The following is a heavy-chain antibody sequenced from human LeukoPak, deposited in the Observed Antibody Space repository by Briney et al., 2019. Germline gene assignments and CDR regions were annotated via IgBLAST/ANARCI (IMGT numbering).Heavy chain of an antibody. Sequence: ASVKVSCKASGYTFTSYGISWVRQAPGQGLEWMGWISAYNGNTNYAQKLQGRVTMTTDTSTSTAYMELRSLRSDHTAVYYCARDGIAAAGHGGYYYYGMDVWGQGTTVTVSS. J-gene: IGHJ6*02. V-gene: IGHV1-18*01. CDR3: ARDGIAAAGHGGYYYYGMDV. CDR2: ISAYNGNT. CDR1: GYTFTSYG. D-gene: IGHD6-13*01.